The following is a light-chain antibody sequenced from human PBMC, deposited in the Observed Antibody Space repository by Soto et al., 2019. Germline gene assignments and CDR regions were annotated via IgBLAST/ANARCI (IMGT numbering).Light chain of an antibody. CDR1: QSLLHSNGYNY. CDR2: LVS. Sequence: EIVLSQSPRSLPVPPVGPASIACSCSQSLLHSNGYNYVDCYLQKPGQSPQLLIYLVSSRASGVPDRFSGSGSGTDFTLKISRVEAEDVGLYYCMKALQTPLNFGQGPRLAIK. V-gene: IGKV2-28*01. J-gene: IGKJ5*01. CDR3: MKALQTPLN.